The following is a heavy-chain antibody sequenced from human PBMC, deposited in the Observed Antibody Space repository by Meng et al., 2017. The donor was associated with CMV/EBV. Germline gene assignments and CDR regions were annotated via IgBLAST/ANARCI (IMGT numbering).Heavy chain of an antibody. CDR3: GKIPAARFDY. CDR1: GFTFNSYG. V-gene: IGHV3-30*02. J-gene: IGHJ4*02. D-gene: IGHD2-2*01. CDR2: IRYYGRNK. Sequence: EPGGGVFQPRGSRDVPWAGFGFTFNSYGMPWVRWAPGKGVEWGVFIRYYGRNKFYADSVKGRFTNSRDNSKKTLDLQINTLRAEGTAVYYCGKIPAARFDYWGQGTLVTVSS.